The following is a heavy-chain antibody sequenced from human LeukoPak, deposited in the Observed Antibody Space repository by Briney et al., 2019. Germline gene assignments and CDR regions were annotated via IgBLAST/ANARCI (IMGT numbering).Heavy chain of an antibody. CDR2: IRSYSSYI. V-gene: IGHV3-21*01. Sequence: GGSLRLSCAASGFTFSSYSMNWVRQAPGKGLEWVATIRSYSSYIHYADSVKGRFTISRDDAKKSMFLVMNSLRVEDTAVYFCARYSEVYYYVDVWGTGTTVTASS. CDR3: ARYSEVYYYVDV. D-gene: IGHD2-15*01. CDR1: GFTFSSYS. J-gene: IGHJ6*03.